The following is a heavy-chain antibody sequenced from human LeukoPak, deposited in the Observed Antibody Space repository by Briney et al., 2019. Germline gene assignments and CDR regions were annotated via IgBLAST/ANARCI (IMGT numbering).Heavy chain of an antibody. CDR3: ARYPDP. Sequence: SETLSLTCTVSGGSISSGSYYWSWIRQPAGKGLEWIGRIYTSGSTNYNPSLKSRVTIPVDTSKNQFSLKLSSVTAADTAVYYCARYPDPWGQGTLVTVSS. CDR2: IYTSGST. V-gene: IGHV4-61*02. J-gene: IGHJ5*02. CDR1: GGSISSGSYY.